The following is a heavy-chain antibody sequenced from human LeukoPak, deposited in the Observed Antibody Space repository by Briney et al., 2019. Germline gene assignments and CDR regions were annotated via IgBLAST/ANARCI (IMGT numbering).Heavy chain of an antibody. CDR2: IFYSGST. D-gene: IGHD4-17*01. Sequence: SETLSLTCSVSGGSISTNSYYWGWIRQPPGKGLEYIGTIFYSGSTYYNPSLKSRVTISVDTSKNQFSLKLRSVTAADTAVYYCARTDHGDFIDYWGQGTLVTVS. CDR1: GGSISTNSYY. CDR3: ARTDHGDFIDY. V-gene: IGHV4-39*07. J-gene: IGHJ4*02.